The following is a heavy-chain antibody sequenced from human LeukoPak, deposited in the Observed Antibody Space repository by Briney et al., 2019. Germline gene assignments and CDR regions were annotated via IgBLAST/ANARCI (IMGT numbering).Heavy chain of an antibody. J-gene: IGHJ6*02. CDR3: ARSSLMWVGESYMDV. V-gene: IGHV1-18*01. CDR2: INTNNGRT. D-gene: IGHD3-10*01. Sequence: ASVKVSCKASGYTFNNYGISWVRQAPGQGLEWMGWINTNNGRTNYVRRIQGRVTMTADTSTSTSYMELRSLRPGDTAVYYCARSSLMWVGESYMDVWGQGTTVTVSS. CDR1: GYTFNNYG.